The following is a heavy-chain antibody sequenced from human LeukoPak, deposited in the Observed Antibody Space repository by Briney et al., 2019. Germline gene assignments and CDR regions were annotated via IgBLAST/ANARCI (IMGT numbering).Heavy chain of an antibody. Sequence: ASVKVSCKASGYTFTSYGITWVRQAPGQGLEWMGWISPNTGDTVSAQKLQDRVTMTTDTSSSTAFMELRSLRFDDTAVYFCARAPSGTAFGPGDYWGQGTLVTVSS. CDR1: GYTFTSYG. J-gene: IGHJ4*02. V-gene: IGHV1-18*01. D-gene: IGHD3-3*02. CDR2: ISPNTGDT. CDR3: ARAPSGTAFGPGDY.